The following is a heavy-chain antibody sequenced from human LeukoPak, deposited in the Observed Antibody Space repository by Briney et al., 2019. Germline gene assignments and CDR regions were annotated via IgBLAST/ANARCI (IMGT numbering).Heavy chain of an antibody. CDR3: AKARRYYYDSSGYYFDY. D-gene: IGHD3-22*01. CDR1: GFTLSSYA. V-gene: IGHV3-23*01. CDR2: ISGSGGST. J-gene: IGHJ4*02. Sequence: GSLRLSCAASGFTLSSYAMSWVRQAPGKGLEWVSAISGSGGSTYYADSVKGRFTISRDNSKNTLYLQMNSLRAEDTAVYYCAKARRYYYDSSGYYFDYWGQGTLVTVSS.